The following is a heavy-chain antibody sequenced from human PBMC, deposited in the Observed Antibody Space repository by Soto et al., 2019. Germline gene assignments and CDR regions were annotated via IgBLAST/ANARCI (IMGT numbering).Heavy chain of an antibody. CDR2: IVVGSGNT. CDR3: AAVSSGLRCGGSCYNWFDP. V-gene: IGHV1-58*01. D-gene: IGHD2-15*01. J-gene: IGHJ5*02. CDR1: GFTFTSSA. Sequence: SVKVSCKASGFTFTSSAVQWVRQARGQRLDWIGWIVVGSGNTNYAQKFQERVTITRDMSTSTAYMELSSLRSEDTAVYYCAAVSSGLRCGGSCYNWFDPWGQGTLVTVSS.